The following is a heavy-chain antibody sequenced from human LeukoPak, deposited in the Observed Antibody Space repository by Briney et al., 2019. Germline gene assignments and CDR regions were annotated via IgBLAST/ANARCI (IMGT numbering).Heavy chain of an antibody. CDR3: ASCSRRGATIGAFDY. D-gene: IGHD1-26*01. V-gene: IGHV4-59*08. CDR2: IYHTGNS. J-gene: IGHJ4*02. Sequence: SETLSLTCTVSGGSVSSDYWSWIRQPPGKGLEWIGYIYHTGNSDYNPSLKSRATISLDTSKNQFSLKLTSVTAADTAVYYCASCSRRGATIGAFDYWGQGTLVTVSS. CDR1: GGSVSSDY.